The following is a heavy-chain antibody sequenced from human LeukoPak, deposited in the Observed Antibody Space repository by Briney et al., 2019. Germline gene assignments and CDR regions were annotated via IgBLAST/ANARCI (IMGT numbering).Heavy chain of an antibody. D-gene: IGHD6-13*01. V-gene: IGHV5-51*01. J-gene: IGHJ4*02. Sequence: GESLQISCKGSGYTFTSYWIGWVRPMPGKGLEWMGIIYPGDSDIRYSPSFQGQVTISADKSISTAYLQWSSLKASDTAIYYCARHIGATGPDYWGQGTLVTVSS. CDR3: ARHIGATGPDY. CDR1: GYTFTSYW. CDR2: IYPGDSDI.